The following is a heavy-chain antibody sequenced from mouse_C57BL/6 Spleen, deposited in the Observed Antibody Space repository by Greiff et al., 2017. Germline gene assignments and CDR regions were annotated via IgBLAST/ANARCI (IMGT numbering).Heavy chain of an antibody. D-gene: IGHD1-1*01. CDR1: GYTFTSYW. CDR2: IHPNSGST. J-gene: IGHJ1*03. CDR3: ARYYYYGSTSDWYFDG. V-gene: IGHV1-64*01. Sequence: VQLQQPGAELVKPGASVKLSCKASGYTFTSYWMHWVKQRPGQGLEWIGMIHPNSGSTNYNEKFKSKATLTVDKSSSTAYMQLSSLTSEDSAVYYYARYYYYGSTSDWYFDGWGTGTTVTVSS.